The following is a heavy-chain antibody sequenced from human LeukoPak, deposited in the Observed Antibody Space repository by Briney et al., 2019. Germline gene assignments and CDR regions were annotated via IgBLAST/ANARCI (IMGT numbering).Heavy chain of an antibody. CDR2: IIPIFGTA. V-gene: IGHV1-69*01. CDR3: ASPYQLPLGT. Sequence: SVKVSCKASGGTFSSYAMSWVRQAPGQGLEWMGGIIPIFGTANYAQKFQGRVTITADESTSTAYMELSSLRSEDTAVYYCASPYQLPLGTWGQGTLVTVSS. J-gene: IGHJ5*02. CDR1: GGTFSSYA. D-gene: IGHD2-2*01.